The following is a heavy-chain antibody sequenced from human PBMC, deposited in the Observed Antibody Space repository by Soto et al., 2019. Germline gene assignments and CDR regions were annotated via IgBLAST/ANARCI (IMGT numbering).Heavy chain of an antibody. CDR1: GYTFTNYW. D-gene: IGHD4-17*01. J-gene: IGHJ6*02. V-gene: IGHV5-51*01. CDR3: ARYPTLTDYFFHGMDV. CDR2: IYPGVSDT. Sequence: GESLKISCKGSGYTFTNYWIVWVRQIPGKGLEWMGIIYPGVSDTRYSPSFQGQVTISADRSISTAYLQWSSLKASDTGMYYCARYPTLTDYFFHGMDVWGQGTTVTVSS.